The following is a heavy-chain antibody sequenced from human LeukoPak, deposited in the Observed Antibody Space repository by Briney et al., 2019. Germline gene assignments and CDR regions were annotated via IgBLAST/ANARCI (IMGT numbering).Heavy chain of an antibody. Sequence: ASVKVSCKASGYTFTGYYMHWVRQAPGQGLEWMGWMNPNSGNTGYAQKFQGRVTITRNTSISTAYMELSSLRSEDTAVYYCARDNSGSYDWGQGTLVTVSS. CDR2: MNPNSGNT. D-gene: IGHD1-26*01. V-gene: IGHV1-8*03. J-gene: IGHJ4*02. CDR1: GYTFTGYY. CDR3: ARDNSGSYD.